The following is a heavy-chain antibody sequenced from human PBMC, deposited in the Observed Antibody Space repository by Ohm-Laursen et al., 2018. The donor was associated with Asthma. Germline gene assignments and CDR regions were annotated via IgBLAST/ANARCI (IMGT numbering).Heavy chain of an antibody. CDR1: GFTFSSYA. CDR2: ISYDGSNK. V-gene: IGHV3-30-3*01. Sequence: SLRLSCAASGFTFSSYAMHWVRQASGKGLEWVAVISYDGSNKYYADSVKGRFTISRDNSKNTLYLQMNSLRAEDTAVYYCARAATENDAFDIWGQGTMVTVSS. D-gene: IGHD5-12*01. J-gene: IGHJ3*02. CDR3: ARAATENDAFDI.